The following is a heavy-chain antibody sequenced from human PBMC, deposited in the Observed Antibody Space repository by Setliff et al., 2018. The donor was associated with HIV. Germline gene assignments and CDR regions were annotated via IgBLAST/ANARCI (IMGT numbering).Heavy chain of an antibody. D-gene: IGHD3-10*01. CDR2: IGQDGSEK. Sequence: PGGSLRLSCAASGFTFSSYAMSWVRQAPGKGLEWVANIGQDGSEKNYVDSVKGRCTISRDNAKNSMDLQMNSLRAEDTAIYYCARKLRPGHGVDVWGQGTTVTVSS. CDR3: ARKLRPGHGVDV. V-gene: IGHV3-7*01. CDR1: GFTFSSYA. J-gene: IGHJ6*02.